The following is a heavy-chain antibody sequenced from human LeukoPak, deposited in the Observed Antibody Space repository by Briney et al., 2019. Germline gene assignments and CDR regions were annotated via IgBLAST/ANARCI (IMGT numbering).Heavy chain of an antibody. V-gene: IGHV4-59*08. Sequence: PSETLSLTCTVSGGSISSYYWNWIRQPPGKGLEWIGYIYYSGSTNYNPSLKSRVTISVDTSKNQFSLKLSSVTAADTAVYYCARQRQWLFDYWGQGTLVTVSS. J-gene: IGHJ4*02. CDR3: ARQRQWLFDY. CDR2: IYYSGST. D-gene: IGHD6-19*01. CDR1: GGSISSYY.